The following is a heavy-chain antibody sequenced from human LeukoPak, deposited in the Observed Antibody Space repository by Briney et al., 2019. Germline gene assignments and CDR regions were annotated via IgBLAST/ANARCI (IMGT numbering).Heavy chain of an antibody. CDR1: GGTFSSYA. D-gene: IGHD3-10*01. J-gene: IGHJ6*02. V-gene: IGHV1-69*10. CDR3: ARDYYGSGPNYYGMDV. Sequence: GASVKVSCKASGGTFSSYAISWVRQAPGQGLEWMGRIIPILGIANYAQKFQGRVTITADKSTSTAYMELSSLRSEDTAVYYCARDYYGSGPNYYGMDVWGQGTTVTVSS. CDR2: IIPILGIA.